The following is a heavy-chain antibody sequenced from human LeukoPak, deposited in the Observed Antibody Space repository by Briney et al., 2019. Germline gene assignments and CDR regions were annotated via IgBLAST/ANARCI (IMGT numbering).Heavy chain of an antibody. CDR3: ARGTKYYYGSGPFDY. CDR2: IYTSGST. Sequence: SETLSLTCTVSGGSISSYYWSWIRQPAGKGLEWIGRIYTSGSTNYNPSLKSRVTISVDTSKNQSSLKLSSVTAADTAVYYCARGTKYYYGSGPFDYWGQGTLVTVSS. V-gene: IGHV4-4*07. D-gene: IGHD3-10*01. J-gene: IGHJ4*02. CDR1: GGSISSYY.